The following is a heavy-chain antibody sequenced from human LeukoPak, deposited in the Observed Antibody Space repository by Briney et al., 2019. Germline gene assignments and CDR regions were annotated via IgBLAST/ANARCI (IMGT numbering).Heavy chain of an antibody. D-gene: IGHD3-3*01. Sequence: RPLRLSCVASGFTFSTYGMHWVRQAPGKGPEWVAVIWHDGTNEYYLNSVRGRFIISRDNSRNTVYLQMNSLRAEDTAVYYCVRDLDQNDFWSGYWPDAFASWGQGTKVFVSS. J-gene: IGHJ3*02. V-gene: IGHV3-33*01. CDR2: IWHDGTNE. CDR3: VRDLDQNDFWSGYWPDAFAS. CDR1: GFTFSTYG.